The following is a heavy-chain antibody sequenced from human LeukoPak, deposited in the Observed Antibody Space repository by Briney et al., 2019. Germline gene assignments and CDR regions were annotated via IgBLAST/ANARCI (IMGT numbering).Heavy chain of an antibody. CDR3: ARVRVGATRGAY. D-gene: IGHD1-26*01. J-gene: IGHJ4*02. CDR2: MNPNSGNT. V-gene: IGHV1-8*01. Sequence: ASVEVSCKASGYTFTSYDINWVRQATGQGLEWMGWMNPNSGNTGYAQKFQGRVTMTRNTSISTAYMELSSLRSEDTAVYYCARVRVGATRGAYWGQGTLVTVSS. CDR1: GYTFTSYD.